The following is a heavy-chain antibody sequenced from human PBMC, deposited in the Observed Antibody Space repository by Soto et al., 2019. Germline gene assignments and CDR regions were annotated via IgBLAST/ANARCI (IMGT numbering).Heavy chain of an antibody. J-gene: IGHJ4*02. CDR2: INSDTGKR. D-gene: IGHD7-27*01. CDR3: ARDFTWATDY. V-gene: IGHV1-3*05. CDR1: GYGFTSYA. Sequence: QVQLVQSGAEEKKPGASVKVSCKASGYGFTSYAMHWVRQAPGQRLEWMGWINSDTGKRQSSQNFQGRVTITSDTSATTGYMEVSSLGTEDTAVYYCARDFTWATDYWGQGTLVTVSS.